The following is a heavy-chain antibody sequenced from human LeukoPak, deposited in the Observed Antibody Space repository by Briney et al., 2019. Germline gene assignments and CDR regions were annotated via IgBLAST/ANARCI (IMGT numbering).Heavy chain of an antibody. CDR3: ARHFREGVNWIKDYFDY. V-gene: IGHV4-39*01. CDR1: GGSISSSGYF. D-gene: IGHD3-10*01. J-gene: IGHJ4*02. Sequence: PSETLSLTCTVSGGSISSSGYFWGWIRQPPGKGLEWIGGIYYSGSTYYGPSLKSRVTISVDTSKNQFSLKLSSVTAADTAVYYCARHFREGVNWIKDYFDYWGQGTLVTVSS. CDR2: IYYSGST.